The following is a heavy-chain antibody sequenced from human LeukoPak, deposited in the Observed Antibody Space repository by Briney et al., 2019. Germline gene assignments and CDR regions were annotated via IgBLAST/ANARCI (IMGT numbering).Heavy chain of an antibody. CDR1: GFTFSSYA. D-gene: IGHD2-15*01. CDR3: AKRGLGSCSGSSCLQWVLDY. CDR2: ISGSSGGT. Sequence: QSGGSLRLSCAASGFTFSSYAMNWVRQAPGKGLEWVSGISGSSGGTYYADSVEGRFTISRDNSKNTVYLQMNSLRAEDTAIYYCAKRGLGSCSGSSCLQWVLDYWGQGTLVTVSS. V-gene: IGHV3-23*01. J-gene: IGHJ4*02.